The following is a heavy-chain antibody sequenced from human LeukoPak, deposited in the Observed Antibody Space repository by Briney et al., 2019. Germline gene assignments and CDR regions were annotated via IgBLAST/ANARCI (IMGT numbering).Heavy chain of an antibody. CDR3: VREATGYSFADY. D-gene: IGHD1-26*01. CDR2: LNGDNT. CDR1: GFTFSNFA. J-gene: IGHJ4*02. V-gene: IGHV3-23*01. Sequence: GGSLRLSCAASGFTFSNFAMSWIRQAPGKGLEWVSALNGDNTYYADSVKGQFTVSRDNSKNTLYLQMNSLTAEDTAVYYCVREATGYSFADYWGQGTLVSVSS.